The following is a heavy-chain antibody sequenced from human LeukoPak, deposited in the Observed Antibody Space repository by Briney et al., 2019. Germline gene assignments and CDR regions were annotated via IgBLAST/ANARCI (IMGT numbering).Heavy chain of an antibody. CDR2: ISHSGST. V-gene: IGHV4-34*01. J-gene: IGHJ4*02. D-gene: IGHD6-19*01. CDR3: ARGPRGLGMAGTFDY. CDR1: GGSFSDYS. Sequence: SETLSLTCAVSGGSFSDYSWSWIRQPPGKGLEWIAEISHSGSTYYNPSLKSRVTITVDTSKTKFSLKLSSVTAADTAVYFCARGPRGLGMAGTFDYWGQGTLVTVSS.